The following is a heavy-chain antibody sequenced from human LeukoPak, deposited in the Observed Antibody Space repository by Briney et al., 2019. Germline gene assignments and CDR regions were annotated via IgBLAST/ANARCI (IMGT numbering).Heavy chain of an antibody. J-gene: IGHJ5*02. V-gene: IGHV6-1*01. CDR1: GDSVYNHSAA. D-gene: IGHD6-19*01. Sequence: SLTLSLTFPISGDSVYNHSAAWNWLRQSPSRGLEWLGRKYYRSKWYNDYAVSMKSRITINPDTSKNQLSLQLNSVTPEDTAVYYCARNLGYSSGWYSPDWFDPWGQGTLVTVSS. CDR2: KYYRSKWYN. CDR3: ARNLGYSSGWYSPDWFDP.